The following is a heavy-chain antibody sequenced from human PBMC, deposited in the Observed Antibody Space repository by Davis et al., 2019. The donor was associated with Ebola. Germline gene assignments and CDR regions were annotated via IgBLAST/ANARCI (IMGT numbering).Heavy chain of an antibody. CDR1: GYSFTSYW. CDR2: IYPGDSDT. Sequence: GESLKTPCKGSGYSFTSYWIGWVRQMPGKGLEWMGIIYPGDSDTRYSPSFQGQVTISADKSISTAYLQWSSLKASDTAVYYCARDEYCGGDCSGRWGQGTLVTVSS. V-gene: IGHV5-51*01. J-gene: IGHJ4*02. D-gene: IGHD2-21*02. CDR3: ARDEYCGGDCSGR.